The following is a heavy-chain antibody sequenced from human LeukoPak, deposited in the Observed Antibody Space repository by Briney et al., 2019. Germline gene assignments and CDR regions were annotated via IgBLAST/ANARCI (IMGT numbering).Heavy chain of an antibody. D-gene: IGHD6-6*01. CDR2: INPGGGST. Sequence: ASVKVSCKASGYTFTSYYMHWVRQAPGQGLEWMGIINPGGGSTSYAQKFQGRVTMTRDTSTSTVYMELSSLRSEDTAVYYCATEYSSSYRFDYWGQGTLVTVSS. CDR1: GYTFTSYY. V-gene: IGHV1-46*01. J-gene: IGHJ4*02. CDR3: ATEYSSSYRFDY.